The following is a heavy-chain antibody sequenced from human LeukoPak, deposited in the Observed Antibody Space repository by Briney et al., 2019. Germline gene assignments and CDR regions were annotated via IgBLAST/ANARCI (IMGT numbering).Heavy chain of an antibody. CDR1: GFIFSNHY. CDR3: VLMVWG. J-gene: IGHJ4*02. Sequence: GGSLRLSCAVSGFIFSNHYMHRVRQAPGKGLVWVSRINNDGSITNYADSVKGRFTISRDNAKNTLYLQMNSLKAEDTAVYYCVLMVWGGGQGTLVTVSS. CDR2: INNDGSIT. D-gene: IGHD3-10*01. V-gene: IGHV3-74*01.